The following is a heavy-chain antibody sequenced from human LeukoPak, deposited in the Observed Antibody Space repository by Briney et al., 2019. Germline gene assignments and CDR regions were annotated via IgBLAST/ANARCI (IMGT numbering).Heavy chain of an antibody. Sequence: ASVKVSCKASGYTFTGYYMHWVRQAPGQGLEWMGWINPNSGGTNYAQKFQGRVTMTRDMSISTAYMELSRLRSDDTAVYYCARDYDSSGYYRSFDYWGRGTLVTVSS. D-gene: IGHD3-22*01. CDR1: GYTFTGYY. V-gene: IGHV1-2*02. CDR2: INPNSGGT. CDR3: ARDYDSSGYYRSFDY. J-gene: IGHJ4*02.